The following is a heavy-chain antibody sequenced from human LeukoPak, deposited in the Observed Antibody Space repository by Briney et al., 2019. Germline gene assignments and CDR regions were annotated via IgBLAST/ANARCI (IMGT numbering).Heavy chain of an antibody. CDR3: ARVPARRVVTTPTYFDY. CDR2: IYYSGST. CDR1: GGSISSYY. J-gene: IGHJ4*02. Sequence: SETLSLTCTVSGGSISSYYWSWIRQPPGKGLEWIGYIYYSGSTNYNPSLKSRVTISVDTSKNQFSLKLNSVTAADTAVYYCARVPARRVVTTPTYFDYWGQGTLVTVSS. V-gene: IGHV4-59*01. D-gene: IGHD2-21*02.